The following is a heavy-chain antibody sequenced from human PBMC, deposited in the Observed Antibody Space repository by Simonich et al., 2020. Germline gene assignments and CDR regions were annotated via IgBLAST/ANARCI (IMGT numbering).Heavy chain of an antibody. CDR2: INPNRGGT. J-gene: IGHJ6*03. CDR3: ARVPPTSGSYYYYYYYMDV. Sequence: QVQLVQSGAEVKKPGPSVKVSCKASGYTFTGYYMHWVRQAPGQGLEWMGWINPNRGGTNYAQKLQGRVTMTRDTSISTAYMELSRLRSDDTAVYYCARVPPTSGSYYYYYYYMDVWGKGTTVTVSS. D-gene: IGHD1-26*01. V-gene: IGHV1-2*02. CDR1: GYTFTGYY.